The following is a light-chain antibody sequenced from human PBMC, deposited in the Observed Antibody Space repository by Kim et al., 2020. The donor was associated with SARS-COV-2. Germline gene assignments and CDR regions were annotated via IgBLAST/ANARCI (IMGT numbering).Light chain of an antibody. Sequence: GQSGTIACTGTSSDVGGYNYVSWYQQHPGKAPKLMIYEVSERPSGVPDRFSGSKSGNTASLTVSGLQAEDEADYYCSSYAGSNKGVFCGGTQLTVL. CDR1: SSDVGGYNY. CDR2: EVS. V-gene: IGLV2-8*01. CDR3: SSYAGSNKGV. J-gene: IGLJ2*01.